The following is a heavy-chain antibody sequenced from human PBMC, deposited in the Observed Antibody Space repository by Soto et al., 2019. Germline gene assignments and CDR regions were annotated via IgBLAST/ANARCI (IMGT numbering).Heavy chain of an antibody. CDR2: INAGNGNT. Sequence: ASVKVSCKASGYTFTSYAMHWVRQAPGQRLEWMGWINAGNGNTKYSQKFQGRVTITRDTSASTAYMELSSLRSEDTAVYYCTGRAPDEPIHWLSPPHYYYYGMDVWGQGTTVTVSS. D-gene: IGHD3-9*01. V-gene: IGHV1-3*01. J-gene: IGHJ6*02. CDR1: GYTFTSYA. CDR3: TGRAPDEPIHWLSPPHYYYYGMDV.